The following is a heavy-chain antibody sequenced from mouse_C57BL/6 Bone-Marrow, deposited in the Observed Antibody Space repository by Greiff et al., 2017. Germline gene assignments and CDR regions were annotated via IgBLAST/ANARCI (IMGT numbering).Heavy chain of an antibody. CDR3: ARGDYGSSYGYYFDY. CDR1: GYTFTDYY. J-gene: IGHJ2*01. CDR2: INPNNGGT. Sequence: VQLQQSGPELVKPGASVKISCKASGYTFTDYYMNWVKQSHGKSLEWIGDINPNNGGTSYNQKFKGKATLTVEKSSSTAYMELRSLTSEDSAVYYCARGDYGSSYGYYFDYWGQGNTPTVSS. D-gene: IGHD1-1*01. V-gene: IGHV1-26*01.